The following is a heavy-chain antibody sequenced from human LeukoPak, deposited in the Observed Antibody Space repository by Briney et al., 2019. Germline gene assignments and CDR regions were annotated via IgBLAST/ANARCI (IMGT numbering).Heavy chain of an antibody. CDR2: INHSGST. D-gene: IGHD2-2*01. Sequence: PSETLSLTCAVYGGSFSGYYWSWIRQPPGKGLEWIGEINHSGSTNYNPSLKSRVTISVDRSKNQFSLKLSSVTAADTAVYYCARGQLVVPAAISVNWFDPWGQGTLVTVSS. V-gene: IGHV4-34*01. J-gene: IGHJ5*02. CDR1: GGSFSGYY. CDR3: ARGQLVVPAAISVNWFDP.